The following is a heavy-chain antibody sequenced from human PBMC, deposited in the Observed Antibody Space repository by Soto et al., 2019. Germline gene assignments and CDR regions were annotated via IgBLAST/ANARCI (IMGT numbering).Heavy chain of an antibody. V-gene: IGHV3-23*01. D-gene: IGHD6-19*01. Sequence: GGSLRLSCAASGFTFSSYAMSWVRQAPGKGLEWVSAISGSGGSTYYADSVKGRFTISRDNSKNTLYLQMNSLRAEDTAVYYCAKDPRLPGIAVAGTGYWGQGTLVTVSS. CDR1: GFTFSSYA. J-gene: IGHJ4*02. CDR3: AKDPRLPGIAVAGTGY. CDR2: ISGSGGST.